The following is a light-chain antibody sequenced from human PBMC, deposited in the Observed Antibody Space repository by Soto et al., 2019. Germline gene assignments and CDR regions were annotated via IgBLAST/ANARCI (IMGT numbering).Light chain of an antibody. CDR3: ASYTSISTLV. V-gene: IGLV2-14*03. Sequence: QSALTQPASVSGSPGQSITISCTGTSSDVGGYNYVSWYQHHPGKAPKLMIYDVSNRPSGVSNRFSGPKFGNTASLTISGLQAEDEADYYCASYTSISTLVFGGGTKLTVL. CDR2: DVS. CDR1: SSDVGGYNY. J-gene: IGLJ2*01.